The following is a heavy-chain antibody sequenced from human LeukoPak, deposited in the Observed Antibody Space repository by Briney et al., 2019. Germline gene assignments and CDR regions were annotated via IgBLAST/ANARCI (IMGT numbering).Heavy chain of an antibody. CDR3: ARSSLGLSELVFDY. CDR1: GGTFSSYA. J-gene: IGHJ4*02. CDR2: IYPGDSDT. V-gene: IGHV5-51*01. D-gene: IGHD3-9*01. Sequence: ASVKVSCKASGGTFSSYAISWVRQMPGKGLEWMGIIYPGDSDTRYSPSFQGQVTISTDKSISTAYLQWSSLKASDTAMYYCARSSLGLSELVFDYWGQGTLVTVSS.